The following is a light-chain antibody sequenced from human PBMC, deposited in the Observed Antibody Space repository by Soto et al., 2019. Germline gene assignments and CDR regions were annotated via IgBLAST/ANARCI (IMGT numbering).Light chain of an antibody. CDR1: QGISTW. V-gene: IGKV1-5*01. CDR2: DAS. CDR3: QQYSSYSRT. J-gene: IGKJ1*01. Sequence: DIQMTQSPYTLSASVGDRVTITCRASQGISTWLAWYQQKPGTAPKLLIYDASSLESGVPSRFSGSGSGTEFTLTISSLQPDDYATYYCQQYSSYSRTFGQGTTGDIK.